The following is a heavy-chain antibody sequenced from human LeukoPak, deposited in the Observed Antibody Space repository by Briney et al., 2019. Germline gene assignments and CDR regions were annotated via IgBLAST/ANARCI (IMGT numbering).Heavy chain of an antibody. J-gene: IGHJ4*02. CDR3: AKRITMVRGVIITGHYFDY. D-gene: IGHD3-10*01. CDR2: ISGSGGST. V-gene: IGHV3-23*01. Sequence: GGSLRLSCAASGFTSSSYAMSWVRQAPGKGLEWVSAISGSGGSTYYADSVKGRFTISRDNSKNTLYLQMNSLRAEDTAVYYCAKRITMVRGVIITGHYFDYWGQGTLVTVSS. CDR1: GFTSSSYA.